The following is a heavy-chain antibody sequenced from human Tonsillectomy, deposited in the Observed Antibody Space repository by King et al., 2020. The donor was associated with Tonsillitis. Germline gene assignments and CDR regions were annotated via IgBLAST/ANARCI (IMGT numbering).Heavy chain of an antibody. D-gene: IGHD4/OR15-4a*01. V-gene: IGHV3-15*01. Sequence: VQLVESGGGLVKSGGSLRLSCAASGFTFSYFWMSWVRQAPGKGLEWVGRIRGKPDGGTSDNAAPVKGRFTISRDDSKNTLYLQMTSLKTDDTALYYCTTLGLTALHAFDFWGQGTMVTVSS. CDR1: GFTFSYFW. CDR3: TTLGLTALHAFDF. J-gene: IGHJ3*01. CDR2: IRGKPDGGTS.